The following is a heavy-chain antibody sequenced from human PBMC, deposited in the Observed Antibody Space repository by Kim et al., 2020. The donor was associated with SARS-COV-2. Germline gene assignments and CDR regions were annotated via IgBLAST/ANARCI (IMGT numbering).Heavy chain of an antibody. J-gene: IGHJ4*02. V-gene: IGHV3-7*01. Sequence: GGSLRLSCAGSGFTFSDYWMTWVRQAPGKGLEWVANIKQDGSEQHYVDSVKGRFTISRDNAKKSLYLQMNSLRAEDTAMYYCGRHRAPAYWGQGTLVIVS. CDR3: GRHRAPAY. CDR2: IKQDGSEQ. CDR1: GFTFSDYW.